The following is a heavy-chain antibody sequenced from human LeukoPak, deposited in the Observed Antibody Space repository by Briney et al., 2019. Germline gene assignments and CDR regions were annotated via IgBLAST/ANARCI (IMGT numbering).Heavy chain of an antibody. J-gene: IGHJ5*02. D-gene: IGHD2-2*01. CDR1: GFTFSSYC. Sequence: GGSLTLSCAASGFTFSSYCMSWVRQAPGKGLEGVANIKQDGSEKYYVDSVKGRVTISRDNAKNSLYLQMNSLRAADTAVYYCARGAHCSSTSCLLYNWFDPWGQGTLVTVSS. CDR2: IKQDGSEK. V-gene: IGHV3-7*03. CDR3: ARGAHCSSTSCLLYNWFDP.